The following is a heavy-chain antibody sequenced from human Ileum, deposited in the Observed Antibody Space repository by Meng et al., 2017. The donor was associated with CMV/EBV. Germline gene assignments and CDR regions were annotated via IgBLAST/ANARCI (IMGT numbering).Heavy chain of an antibody. J-gene: IGHJ4*02. CDR1: GFTFSPYA. CDR2: ILHDGSDT. V-gene: IGHV3-30*02. D-gene: IGHD1-26*01. CDR3: AKDMGRRAGYYGYCDS. Sequence: GESLKISCVASGFTFSPYAMNWVRQAPGKRPEWVTVILHDGSDTHYADSLEGRFTISRDDSKNTLYLQMNSLRVDDTAVYYCAKDMGRRAGYYGYCDSWGQGTLVTGSS.